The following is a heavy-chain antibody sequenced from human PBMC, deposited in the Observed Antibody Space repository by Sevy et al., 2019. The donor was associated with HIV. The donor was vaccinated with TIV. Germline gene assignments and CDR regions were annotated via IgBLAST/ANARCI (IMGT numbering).Heavy chain of an antibody. CDR2: INPNSDGT. CDR3: ARDIAVAGTYGMDV. V-gene: IGHV1-2*02. D-gene: IGHD6-19*01. J-gene: IGHJ6*02. Sequence: ASVKVSCKASGYTFTAYYMHWVRHAPGQGLEWMGWINPNSDGTNYAQKFQGRVTMTRVTSISTAYMELSRLRSDDTAVYYCARDIAVAGTYGMDVWGQGTTVTVSS. CDR1: GYTFTAYY.